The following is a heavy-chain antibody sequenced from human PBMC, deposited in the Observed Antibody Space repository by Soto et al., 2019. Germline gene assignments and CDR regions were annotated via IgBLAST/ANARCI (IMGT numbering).Heavy chain of an antibody. Sequence: EVKLVQSGAEVKKPGESLKISCKGFGFSFTSYYIGWVRQMPGKGLEWMGVIFPGDSDTRYSPSFQGHVTISADNSIHTAYLQWSSLKASDTAMYFCARQLGAEYYFDYWGQGTLVTVSS. CDR3: ARQLGAEYYFDY. V-gene: IGHV5-51*01. J-gene: IGHJ4*02. D-gene: IGHD3-3*02. CDR2: IFPGDSDT. CDR1: GFSFTSYY.